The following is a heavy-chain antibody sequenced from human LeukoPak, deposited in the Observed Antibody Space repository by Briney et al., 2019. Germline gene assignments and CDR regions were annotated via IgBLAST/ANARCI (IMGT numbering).Heavy chain of an antibody. Sequence: ASVKVSCKVSGYTLTELSMHWVRQAPVKGLEWMGGFDPEDGETIYAQKFQGRVTMTEDTSTDTAYMELSSLRSEDTAVYYCATRGCSSTSCGNSNWFDPWGQGTLVTVSS. V-gene: IGHV1-24*01. CDR1: GYTLTELS. D-gene: IGHD2-2*01. CDR2: FDPEDGET. CDR3: ATRGCSSTSCGNSNWFDP. J-gene: IGHJ5*02.